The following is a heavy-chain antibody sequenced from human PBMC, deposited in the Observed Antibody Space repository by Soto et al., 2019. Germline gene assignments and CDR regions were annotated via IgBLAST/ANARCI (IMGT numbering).Heavy chain of an antibody. CDR3: AKEGDHYDILTGYLNTRYYFDY. CDR2: ISGSGGST. V-gene: IGHV3-23*01. CDR1: GFTFSSYA. Sequence: VGSLRLSCAASGFTFSSYAMSWVRQAPGKGLEWVSAISGSGGSTYYADSVKGRFTISRDNSKNTLYLQMNSLRAEDTAVYYCAKEGDHYDILTGYLNTRYYFDYWGQGTLVTVSS. J-gene: IGHJ4*02. D-gene: IGHD3-9*01.